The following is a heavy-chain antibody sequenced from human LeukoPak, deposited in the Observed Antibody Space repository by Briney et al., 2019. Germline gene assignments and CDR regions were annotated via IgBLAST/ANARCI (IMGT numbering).Heavy chain of an antibody. CDR1: GFTFGDYG. V-gene: IGHV3-49*04. Sequence: PGGSLRLSCTTSGFTFGDYGMSWVGQAPGKGLEWVGFIRSKTYGGTTEYAASVKGRFIISRDDSKSIAYLQMNSLKTEDTAVYYCSGSFGELTFFDYWGQGTLVTVSS. J-gene: IGHJ4*02. CDR3: SGSFGELTFFDY. CDR2: IRSKTYGGTT. D-gene: IGHD3-10*01.